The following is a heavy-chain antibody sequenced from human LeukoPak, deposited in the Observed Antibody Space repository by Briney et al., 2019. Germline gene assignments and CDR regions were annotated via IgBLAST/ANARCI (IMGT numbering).Heavy chain of an antibody. CDR1: GGSFSGYY. Sequence: PSETLSLTCAVYGGSFSGYYWSWIRQPPGKGLEWIGEINHSGSTNYNPSLKSRVTISVDTSKNQFSLKLSSVTAADTAVYYCARGLRLLRKSRGVWRDVFDIWGQGTMVTVSS. D-gene: IGHD2-15*01. CDR2: INHSGST. J-gene: IGHJ3*02. V-gene: IGHV4-34*01. CDR3: ARGLRLLRKSRGVWRDVFDI.